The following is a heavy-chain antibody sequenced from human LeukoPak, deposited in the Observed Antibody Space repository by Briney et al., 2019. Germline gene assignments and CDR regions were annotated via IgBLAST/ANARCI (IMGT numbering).Heavy chain of an antibody. CDR2: LSGSGSNT. CDR3: AKWRSATGDFDY. CDR1: GFTFSSYA. D-gene: IGHD7-27*01. V-gene: IGHV3-23*01. Sequence: PGGSLRLSCAASGFTFSSYAMSWVRQAPGKGLQLVSTLSGSGSNTYYADSVKGRFTTSRDNSKNTLYLQMSSLRAEDTAVYYCAKWRSATGDFDYWGQGTLVTVSS. J-gene: IGHJ4*02.